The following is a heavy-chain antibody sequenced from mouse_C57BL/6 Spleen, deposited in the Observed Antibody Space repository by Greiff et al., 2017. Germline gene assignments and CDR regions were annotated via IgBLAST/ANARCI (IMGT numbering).Heavy chain of an antibody. Sequence: VKLQESGAELVKPGASVKVSCKASGYTFTSYWMHWVKQRPGQGLEWIGRIHPSDSDTNYNQKFKGKATLTVDKSSSTAFMQLISLTSEDSAVYYCATPRTTVVATGYIDYWGQGTTLTVSS. J-gene: IGHJ2*01. CDR2: IHPSDSDT. V-gene: IGHV1-74*01. CDR1: GYTFTSYW. D-gene: IGHD1-1*01. CDR3: ATPRTTVVATGYIDY.